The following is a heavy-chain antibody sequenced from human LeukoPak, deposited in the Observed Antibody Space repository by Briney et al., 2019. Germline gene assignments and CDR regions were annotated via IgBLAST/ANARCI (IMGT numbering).Heavy chain of an antibody. Sequence: PSETLSLTCTVSGGSISDYYWSWIRQPPGKGLEWIGYIYYSGITNYNPSLKTRVTILVDTSKNQFSLKLSSVTAADTAVYYCARHTGYSGYDWFDPWGQGTLVTVSS. D-gene: IGHD5-12*01. CDR3: ARHTGYSGYDWFDP. CDR2: IYYSGIT. V-gene: IGHV4-59*08. J-gene: IGHJ5*02. CDR1: GGSISDYY.